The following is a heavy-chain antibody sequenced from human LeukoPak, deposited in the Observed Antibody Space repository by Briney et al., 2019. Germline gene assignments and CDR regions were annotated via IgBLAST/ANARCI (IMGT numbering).Heavy chain of an antibody. CDR3: ARGYSGYDS. CDR2: IYYSGST. Sequence: SETLSLTCTVSGGSISSGGYHWSWIRQHPGKGLEWIGYIYYSGSTYYNPSLKSRVTISVDTSKNQFSLKLSSVTAADTAVYYCARGYSGYDSWGQGTLVTVSS. J-gene: IGHJ5*02. V-gene: IGHV4-31*03. D-gene: IGHD5-12*01. CDR1: GGSISSGGYH.